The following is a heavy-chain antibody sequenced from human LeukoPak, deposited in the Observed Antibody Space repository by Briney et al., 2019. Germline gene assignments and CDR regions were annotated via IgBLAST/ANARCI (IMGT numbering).Heavy chain of an antibody. CDR2: IYTSGST. CDR1: GGSISSGSYY. D-gene: IGHD3-10*01. CDR3: ARDLGVRGVREFDY. J-gene: IGHJ4*02. V-gene: IGHV4-61*02. Sequence: SETLSLTCTASGGSISSGSYYWRWIRQPAGKGLEWIVRIYTSGSTNYNPSLKSRVTISVDTSKNQFSLKLSSVTAADTAVYYCARDLGVRGVREFDYWGQGTLVTVSS.